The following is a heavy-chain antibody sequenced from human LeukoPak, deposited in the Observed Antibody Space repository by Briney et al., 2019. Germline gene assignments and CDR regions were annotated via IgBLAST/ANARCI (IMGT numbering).Heavy chain of an antibody. J-gene: IGHJ4*02. D-gene: IGHD3-22*01. Sequence: GGSLRLSCAASGFTFSSYSMNWVRQAPGKGLEWVLSISSSSYIYYADSVKGRFTISRDNAKNSLYLQMNSLRAEDTAVYYCARGDDSSGYIINWGQGTLVTVSS. V-gene: IGHV3-21*01. CDR2: ISSSSYI. CDR3: ARGDDSSGYIIN. CDR1: GFTFSSYS.